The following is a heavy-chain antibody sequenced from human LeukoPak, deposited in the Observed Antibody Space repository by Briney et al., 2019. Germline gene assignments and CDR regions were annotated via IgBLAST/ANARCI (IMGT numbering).Heavy chain of an antibody. Sequence: SETLSLTCTVSGGSISSYYWSWIRQPAGKGLEWIGRIYTSGSTNYNPSLKSRVTMSVDTSKNQFSLKLSSVTAADTAVYYCARTIAAAGILPPLYYYYYMDVWGKGTTVTVSS. V-gene: IGHV4-4*07. CDR2: IYTSGST. J-gene: IGHJ6*03. CDR1: GGSISSYY. CDR3: ARTIAAAGILPPLYYYYYMDV. D-gene: IGHD6-13*01.